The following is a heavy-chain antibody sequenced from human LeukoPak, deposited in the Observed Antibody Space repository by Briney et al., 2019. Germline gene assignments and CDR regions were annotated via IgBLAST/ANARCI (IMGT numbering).Heavy chain of an antibody. CDR3: ARHRAYSSSSPFDY. Sequence: SETLSLTCSVSGGSISSLYWSWIRQPPGKGLEWIGYIYYTGSTNYNPSLKSRVTMFVDMSKNQFSLRLSSVTTADTAVYYCARHRAYSSSSPFDYWGQGTLVTVSS. CDR2: IYYTGST. D-gene: IGHD6-6*01. V-gene: IGHV4-59*08. J-gene: IGHJ4*02. CDR1: GGSISSLY.